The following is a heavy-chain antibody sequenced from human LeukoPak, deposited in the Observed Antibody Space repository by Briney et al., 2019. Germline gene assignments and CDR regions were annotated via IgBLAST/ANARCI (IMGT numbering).Heavy chain of an antibody. D-gene: IGHD2-8*02. V-gene: IGHV3-7*01. Sequence: GGSLRLSCAASGFTFSSYWVTWVRQAPGKGLEWVANIKQDGTEKYYVDSVRCRFTISRDNAKNSLYLQMNSLRAEDTAVYYCARVNTGAFDIWGQGTMVTVSS. CDR3: ARVNTGAFDI. CDR1: GFTFSSYW. CDR2: IKQDGTEK. J-gene: IGHJ3*02.